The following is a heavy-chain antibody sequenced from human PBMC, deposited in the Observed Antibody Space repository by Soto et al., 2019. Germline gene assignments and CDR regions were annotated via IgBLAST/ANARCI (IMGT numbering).Heavy chain of an antibody. CDR2: FFIGGNT. V-gene: IGHV4-39*01. Sequence: SETLSLTCTVSGGSISSSTYYWGWMRQPPGKGLEWIASFFIGGNTYYNPSLKSRVTISVDTSKNQFSLKLTSVTAADTAVYYWARGSTTEKVDSWGQGTLVTVSS. D-gene: IGHD4-17*01. CDR1: GGSISSSTYY. J-gene: IGHJ4*02. CDR3: ARGSTTEKVDS.